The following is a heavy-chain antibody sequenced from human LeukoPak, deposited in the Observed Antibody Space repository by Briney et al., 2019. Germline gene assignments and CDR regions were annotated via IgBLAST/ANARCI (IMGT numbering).Heavy chain of an antibody. D-gene: IGHD2-21*02. Sequence: ASVKVSCKASGYTFTGYYIHWVRQAPGQGLEWMGWINPNSGGTSFAQKFQGRVTMTRDTSISTAYMELSRLRSDDTAVYYCARGSCGGDCYYDYWGQGTLVTVSS. J-gene: IGHJ4*02. CDR2: INPNSGGT. CDR3: ARGSCGGDCYYDY. CDR1: GYTFTGYY. V-gene: IGHV1-2*02.